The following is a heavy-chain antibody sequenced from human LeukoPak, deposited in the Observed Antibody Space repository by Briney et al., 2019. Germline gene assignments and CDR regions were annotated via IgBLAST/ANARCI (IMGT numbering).Heavy chain of an antibody. Sequence: PSETLSLTCAVSGGSISSGAYPWSWIRQPPGKGLEWIGYIYHSGSTYYNPSLKSRVTISLDRSKNQFSLKLSSVTAADTAVYYCARSDYYDSVYFDYWGQGTLVTVSS. D-gene: IGHD3-22*01. CDR1: GGSISSGAYP. J-gene: IGHJ4*02. CDR2: IYHSGST. CDR3: ARSDYYDSVYFDY. V-gene: IGHV4-30-2*01.